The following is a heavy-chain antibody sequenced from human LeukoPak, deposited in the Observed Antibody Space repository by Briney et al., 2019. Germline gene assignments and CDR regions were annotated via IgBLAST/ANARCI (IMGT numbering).Heavy chain of an antibody. Sequence: GASVKVSCKASGGTFSSYAISWVRQAPGQGLEWMGGIIPIFGTANYAQKFQGRVTITADESTNTAYMELSSLRSEDTAVYYCVTGGATYEFDYWGQGTLVTVSS. J-gene: IGHJ4*02. D-gene: IGHD1-26*01. CDR2: IIPIFGTA. CDR1: GGTFSSYA. V-gene: IGHV1-69*13. CDR3: VTGGATYEFDY.